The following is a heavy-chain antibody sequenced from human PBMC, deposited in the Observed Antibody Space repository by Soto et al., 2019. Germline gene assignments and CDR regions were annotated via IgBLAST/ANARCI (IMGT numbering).Heavy chain of an antibody. CDR1: GFTFSSYA. Sequence: PGGSLRLSCAASGFTFSSYAMSWVRQAPGKGLEWVSAISGSGGSTYYADSVKGWFTISRDNSKNTLYPQMNSLRAEDTAVYYCAKDEWDYGDYVYYFDYWGQGTLVTVSS. V-gene: IGHV3-23*01. CDR3: AKDEWDYGDYVYYFDY. CDR2: ISGSGGST. D-gene: IGHD4-17*01. J-gene: IGHJ4*02.